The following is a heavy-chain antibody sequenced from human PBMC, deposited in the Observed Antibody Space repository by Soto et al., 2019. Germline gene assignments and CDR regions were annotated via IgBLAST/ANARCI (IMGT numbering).Heavy chain of an antibody. J-gene: IGHJ6*02. D-gene: IGHD5-12*01. Sequence: SVRVSCKASRGTFSCYAISWVRQAPGHGLEWVGGIIPIFGSAHYAQKFQGRVTITADESTSAAYMELSSLRTENTAEYYLARSFKGDKDATITLDYYGFDFWGQGTTVTISS. CDR3: ARSFKGDKDATITLDYYGFDF. V-gene: IGHV1-69*13. CDR1: RGTFSCYA. CDR2: IIPIFGSA.